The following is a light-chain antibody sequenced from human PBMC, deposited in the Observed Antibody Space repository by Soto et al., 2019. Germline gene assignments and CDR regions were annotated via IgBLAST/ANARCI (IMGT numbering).Light chain of an antibody. Sequence: QSVLTQPAAVSGSAGQSITIFCSGTMRDVGAYNLVSGYQQHPGTAPKLIIYEVRTRPSGISSRFSGSRSGKTASLTISGLPPEDEGDYYCSAYKDRSTLVFGGGTKATVL. CDR2: EVR. CDR3: SAYKDRSTLV. CDR1: MRDVGAYNL. V-gene: IGLV2-14*01. J-gene: IGLJ3*02.